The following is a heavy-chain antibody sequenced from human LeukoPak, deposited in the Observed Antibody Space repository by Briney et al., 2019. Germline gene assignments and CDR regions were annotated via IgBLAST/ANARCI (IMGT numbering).Heavy chain of an antibody. D-gene: IGHD2-15*01. Sequence: PGRSLRLSCAASGFTFSSYAMNWVRQAPGKGLEWVSAICSNDNNTYYANSVKGRFTISRDNSKNTLSPQLNSLRAEDTAVYYCAKGTSSSCYSAPNYWGQGTLVTVSS. V-gene: IGHV3-23*01. CDR2: ICSNDNNT. J-gene: IGHJ4*02. CDR3: AKGTSSSCYSAPNY. CDR1: GFTFSSYA.